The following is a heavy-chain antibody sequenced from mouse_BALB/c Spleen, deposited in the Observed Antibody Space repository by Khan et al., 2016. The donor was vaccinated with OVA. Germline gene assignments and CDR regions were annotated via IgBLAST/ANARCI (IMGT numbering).Heavy chain of an antibody. Sequence: DVQLVESGGGLVKPGGSLKLSCAASGFTFSSYAMSWVRQTPEKRLEWVATISSGGNYTYYPDSVKGRFTISRDNAKNTLYLQLSSLRSEDTAMYYCARPPITTVVATAYGFFDVWGAGTTVTVSS. D-gene: IGHD1-1*01. V-gene: IGHV5-9-3*01. CDR1: GFTFSSYA. CDR2: ISSGGNYT. J-gene: IGHJ1*01. CDR3: ARPPITTVVATAYGFFDV.